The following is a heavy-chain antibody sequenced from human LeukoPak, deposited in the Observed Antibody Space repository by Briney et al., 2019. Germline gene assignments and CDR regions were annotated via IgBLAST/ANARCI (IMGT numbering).Heavy chain of an antibody. J-gene: IGHJ2*01. V-gene: IGHV3-23*01. CDR2: LSGSGGTT. Sequence: PGGSLRLSCAASGFTFSNYAMNWGRQAPGKGREWVSSLSGSGGTTYYADSVKGRFTISRDNSENILYIQMNSLRVEDTAVYYCVRDAGAVAGTTYWYFDLWGRGTLVIVSS. CDR3: VRDAGAVAGTTYWYFDL. CDR1: GFTFSNYA. D-gene: IGHD6-19*01.